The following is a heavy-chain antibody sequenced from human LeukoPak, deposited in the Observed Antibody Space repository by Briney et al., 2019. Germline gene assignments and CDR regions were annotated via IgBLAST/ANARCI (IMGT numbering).Heavy chain of an antibody. Sequence: PGRSLRLSCAASGFTFSSYAMSWVRQAPGKGLEWVSTISGSGGSTYYADSVKGRFTISRDIPKNTLYLQMNSLRAEDTAVYYCAKGRFDSSGYRALDYWGQGTLVTVSS. D-gene: IGHD3-22*01. CDR2: ISGSGGST. V-gene: IGHV3-23*01. CDR1: GFTFSSYA. J-gene: IGHJ4*02. CDR3: AKGRFDSSGYRALDY.